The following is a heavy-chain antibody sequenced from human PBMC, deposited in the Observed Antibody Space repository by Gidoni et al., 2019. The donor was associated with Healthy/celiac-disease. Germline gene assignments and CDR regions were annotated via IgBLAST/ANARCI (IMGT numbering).Heavy chain of an antibody. CDR1: GFTFSSYS. V-gene: IGHV3-48*01. Sequence: EVQLVESGGGLVQPGGSLRLPCAASGFTFSSYSMNWVRQAPGKGLEWVSYISSSSSTIYYADSVKGRFTISRDNAKNSLYLQMNSLRAEDTAVYYCARDAISFTYYYGSGSYYLFDYWGQGTLVTVSS. D-gene: IGHD3-10*01. J-gene: IGHJ4*02. CDR3: ARDAISFTYYYGSGSYYLFDY. CDR2: ISSSSSTI.